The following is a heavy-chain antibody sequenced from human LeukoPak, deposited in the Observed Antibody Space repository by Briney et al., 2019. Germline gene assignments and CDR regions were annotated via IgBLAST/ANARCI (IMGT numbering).Heavy chain of an antibody. Sequence: SETLSLTCTVSGGSISSYYWSWIWQSPGEGLEWIGYIHYRGSTNYIPSLKSRVTISVDTSKNQFSLKLSSLTAADTAVYYCARTVLGYSYGLHIDYWGQGTLVTVSS. CDR1: GGSISSYY. CDR3: ARTVLGYSYGLHIDY. V-gene: IGHV4-59*01. D-gene: IGHD5-18*01. J-gene: IGHJ4*02. CDR2: IHYRGST.